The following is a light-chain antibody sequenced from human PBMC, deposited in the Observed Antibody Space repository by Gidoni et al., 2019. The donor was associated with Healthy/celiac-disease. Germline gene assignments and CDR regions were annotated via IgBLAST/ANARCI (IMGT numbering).Light chain of an antibody. CDR2: AAS. CDR1: QSISSY. Sequence: DIQMTQSPSSLSASVGDRVTITCRASQSISSYLNWYQQKLGKAPKLLIYAASSLQSGVPSRFSGSGSGTDFTLTISSLQPEDFATYYCQQSYSTPLITFXXXTRLEIK. J-gene: IGKJ5*01. V-gene: IGKV1-39*01. CDR3: QQSYSTPLIT.